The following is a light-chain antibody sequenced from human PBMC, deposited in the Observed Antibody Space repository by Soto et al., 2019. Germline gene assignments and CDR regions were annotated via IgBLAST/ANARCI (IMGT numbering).Light chain of an antibody. CDR2: GAS. Sequence: EMVMTQSPATLSVSPGERATLSCRASQSVSSNLAWYQQKSGQTPRLLIYGASTRATGSPARFSGSGSGTEFTLTISSLQSEDFAVYYCQQYNNRPYTFGQVTRLEIK. J-gene: IGKJ5*01. CDR1: QSVSSN. CDR3: QQYNNRPYT. V-gene: IGKV3-15*01.